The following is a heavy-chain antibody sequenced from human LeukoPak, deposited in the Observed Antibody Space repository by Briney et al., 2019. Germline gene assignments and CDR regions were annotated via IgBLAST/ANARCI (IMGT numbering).Heavy chain of an antibody. CDR1: GYTFTTYY. CDR2: INPSGGST. J-gene: IGHJ3*02. V-gene: IGHV1-46*01. Sequence: ASVKVSCKAAGYTFTTYYMHWVRQAPGQGLEWMGTINPSGGSTSYAQKFQGRVTMTRDTSMSTVYMELSSLRSEDTAVYYCARGGRGEGTGTTRVAFDIWGQGTMVTVSS. CDR3: ARGGRGEGTGTTRVAFDI. D-gene: IGHD1-1*01.